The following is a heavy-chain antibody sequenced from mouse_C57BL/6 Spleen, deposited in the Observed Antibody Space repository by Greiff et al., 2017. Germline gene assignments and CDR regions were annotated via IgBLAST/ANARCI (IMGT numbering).Heavy chain of an antibody. J-gene: IGHJ3*01. CDR1: GFTFSDYG. Sequence: EVKLVESGGGLVQPGGSLKLSCAASGFTFSDYGMAWVRQAPRKGPEWVAFISNLAYSIYYADTVTGRFTISRENAKNTLYLEMSSLRSEDTAMYYCGRQDSSGPWFAYWGQGTLVTVSA. CDR3: GRQDSSGPWFAY. D-gene: IGHD3-2*02. V-gene: IGHV5-15*01. CDR2: ISNLAYSI.